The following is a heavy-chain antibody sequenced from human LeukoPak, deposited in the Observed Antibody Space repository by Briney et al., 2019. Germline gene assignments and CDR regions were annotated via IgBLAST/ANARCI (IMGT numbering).Heavy chain of an antibody. CDR3: ARGSDGSGNSYRNWFDP. CDR1: GGAFSGYY. Sequence: PSETLSLTCAVYGGAFSGYYWSWVRQPPGKGLEWIGEINHSGSPNYNPSLKSRVTISVDTSKNQFSLKLSSVTAADTAVYYCARGSDGSGNSYRNWFDPWGQGTRVTVSS. J-gene: IGHJ5*02. V-gene: IGHV4-34*01. D-gene: IGHD3-10*01. CDR2: INHSGSP.